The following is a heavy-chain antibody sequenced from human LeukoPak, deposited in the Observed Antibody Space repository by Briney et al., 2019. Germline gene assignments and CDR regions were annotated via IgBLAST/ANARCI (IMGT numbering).Heavy chain of an antibody. CDR3: ARDVRWYQLSKALDY. CDR1: GGTFSSYA. CDR2: IIPILGIA. D-gene: IGHD2-2*01. J-gene: IGHJ4*02. Sequence: WASVKVSCKASGGTFSSYAISWVRQAPGQGLEWMGRIIPILGIANYAQKFQGRVTITADKSTSTAYMELSSLRSEDTAVYYCARDVRWYQLSKALDYWGQGTLVTVSS. V-gene: IGHV1-69*04.